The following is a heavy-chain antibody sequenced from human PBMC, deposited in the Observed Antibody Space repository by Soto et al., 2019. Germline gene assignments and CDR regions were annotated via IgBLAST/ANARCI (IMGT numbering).Heavy chain of an antibody. CDR1: GFSFRNYG. CDR3: VRDGGGGYSQVDH. CDR2: VSHDGSSK. D-gene: IGHD5-18*01. J-gene: IGHJ4*02. V-gene: IGHV3-30*03. Sequence: QVQLVESGGGVVQPGGSLRLSCVASGFSFRNYGMHWVRRLAGGGLEWVAVVSHDGSSKYYVDSLKGRFTISRDNSKNTVFLQMDSLGPDDTAVYYCVRDGGGGYSQVDHWGQGTLVTVSS.